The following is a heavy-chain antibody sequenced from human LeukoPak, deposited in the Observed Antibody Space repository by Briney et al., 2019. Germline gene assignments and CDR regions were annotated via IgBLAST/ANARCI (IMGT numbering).Heavy chain of an antibody. CDR2: IIPIFDTA. Sequence: GGSLRLSCAASGFTFSSYAISWVRQAPGQGLEWMGGIIPIFDTANYAQKFQGRVTITADKSTSTAYMELSSLRSEDTAVYYCARRSVMEKYYDILTGYLNYYYYMDVWGKGTTVTVSS. CDR1: GFTFSSYA. CDR3: ARRSVMEKYYDILTGYLNYYYYMDV. D-gene: IGHD3-9*01. J-gene: IGHJ6*03. V-gene: IGHV1-69*06.